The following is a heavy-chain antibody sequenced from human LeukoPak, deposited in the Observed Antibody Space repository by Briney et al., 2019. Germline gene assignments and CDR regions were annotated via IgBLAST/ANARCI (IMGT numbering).Heavy chain of an antibody. Sequence: PGGSLRLSCAASGFTFSDYYMSWIRQAPGKGLEWVSYISDTGNTIYYADSVRGRFTISRDNAKNSVFLQMNNLRADDTAVFYCARRGGFGGDDFDYWGQGILVTVSS. CDR1: GFTFSDYY. J-gene: IGHJ4*02. CDR3: ARRGGFGGDDFDY. D-gene: IGHD3-16*01. V-gene: IGHV3-11*01. CDR2: ISDTGNTI.